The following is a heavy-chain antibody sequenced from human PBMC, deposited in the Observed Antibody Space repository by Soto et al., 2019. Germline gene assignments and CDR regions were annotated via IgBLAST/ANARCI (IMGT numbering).Heavy chain of an antibody. D-gene: IGHD2-2*01. Sequence: XGSLRLSXAASGFTFSNYXXXXVXQAPGKGLVWVSGISSDGSILNDGDSVKDQFTISRDNAKNTLYLQMNSLRAEDTAVYYCARDPRSSSYFDYWGQGTLVTVSS. CDR1: GFTFSNYX. V-gene: IGHV3-74*01. CDR3: ARDPRSSSYFDY. J-gene: IGHJ4*02. CDR2: ISSDGSIL.